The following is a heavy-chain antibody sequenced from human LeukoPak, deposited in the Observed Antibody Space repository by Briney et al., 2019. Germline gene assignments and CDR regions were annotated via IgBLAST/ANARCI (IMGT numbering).Heavy chain of an antibody. CDR2: IKRQTEHWAK. CDR1: GFCFSYAW. D-gene: IGHD1-14*01. CDR3: SRNAVHD. J-gene: IGHJ1*01. V-gene: IGHV3-15*01. Sequence: GGSLILSCAGSGFCFSYAWFNWARQTPKKGLEWIARIKRQTEHWAKDYATPVKGRLTISRDDSKSTVYLQMNRLEIEEITVYFCSRNAVHDWG.